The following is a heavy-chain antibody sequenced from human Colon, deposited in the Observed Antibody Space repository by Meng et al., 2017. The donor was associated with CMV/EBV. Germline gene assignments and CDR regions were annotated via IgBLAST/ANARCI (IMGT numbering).Heavy chain of an antibody. D-gene: IGHD1-26*01. CDR3: ARARGSYAWFDP. CDR1: GSTLNNYA. Sequence: ASVKASCKTSGSTLNNYAITWVRQAPGQGLEWMGIINPSGGSTIYAQKFQGRVTMTRDTSTSTVYMELSSLRSEDTAVYYCARARGSYAWFDPWGQGTLVTVSS. CDR2: INPSGGST. J-gene: IGHJ5*02. V-gene: IGHV1-46*02.